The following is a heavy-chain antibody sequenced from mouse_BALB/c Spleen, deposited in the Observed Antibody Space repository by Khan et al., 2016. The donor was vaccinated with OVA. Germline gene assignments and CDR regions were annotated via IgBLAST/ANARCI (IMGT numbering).Heavy chain of an antibody. J-gene: IGHJ3*01. CDR1: GYTFTNYI. V-gene: IGHV1S136*01. CDR2: INPYNDGA. Sequence: VRLQQPGPKMVKPGSSVKMSCKASGYTFTNYIIHWVKQKPGQGLDWLGYINPYNDGAKYNEKFKGKATLTSDKSSSTAYMELSGLTSEDSAVYYCARDYGSSFWFAYWGQGTLVTVSA. CDR3: ARDYGSSFWFAY. D-gene: IGHD1-1*01.